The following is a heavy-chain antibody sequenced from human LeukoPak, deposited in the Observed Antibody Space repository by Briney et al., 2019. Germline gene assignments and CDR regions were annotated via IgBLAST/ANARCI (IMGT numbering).Heavy chain of an antibody. CDR1: GYTFTGYY. D-gene: IGHD5-12*01. Sequence: ASVKVSCKASGYTFTGYYMHWVRQAPGQGLEWMGWINTNTGNPTYAQGFTGRFVFSLDTSVSTAYLQISSLKAEDTAVYYCAREVWLRDYYYYMDVWGKGTTVAVSS. J-gene: IGHJ6*03. CDR2: INTNTGNP. V-gene: IGHV7-4-1*02. CDR3: AREVWLRDYYYYMDV.